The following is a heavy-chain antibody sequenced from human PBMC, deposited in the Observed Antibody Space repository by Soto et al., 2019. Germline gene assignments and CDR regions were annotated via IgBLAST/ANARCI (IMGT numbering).Heavy chain of an antibody. Sequence: PSETLSLTCAVSGGSISSGRYSWSWIRQPPGKGLERIGYIYHSGSTYYNPSFKSRVTISVDTSKNQFSLKLSSVTAADTAVYYCARGYYDSSGYYYVPQYLQHWGQGTLVTVS. CDR2: IYHSGST. CDR1: GGSISSGRYS. V-gene: IGHV4-30-2*05. CDR3: ARGYYDSSGYYYVPQYLQH. J-gene: IGHJ1*01. D-gene: IGHD3-22*01.